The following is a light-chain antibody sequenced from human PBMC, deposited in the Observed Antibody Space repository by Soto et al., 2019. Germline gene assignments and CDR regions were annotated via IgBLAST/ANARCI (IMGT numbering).Light chain of an antibody. Sequence: PGARATLSCRASQSVSSYLAWYQQKPGQAPRLLIYDASNRATGIPARFSGSRSGTDFTLTISTLEPEDFAVYYCQQRSNWPPYTFGQGTKLEIK. CDR3: QQRSNWPPYT. J-gene: IGKJ2*01. CDR2: DAS. V-gene: IGKV3-11*01. CDR1: QSVSSY.